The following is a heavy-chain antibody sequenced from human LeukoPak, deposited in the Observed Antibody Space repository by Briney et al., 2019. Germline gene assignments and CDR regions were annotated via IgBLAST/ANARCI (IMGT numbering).Heavy chain of an antibody. D-gene: IGHD3-9*01. CDR1: GGPITNYY. Sequence: SETLSLTCSISGGPITNYYWSWIRQPPGKGLEWIGYIYGSGSTNYNPSLQSRVTISVDTSKKQFFLKLSSVTAADTAVYYCARGAEDQYFDWSPFDYWGQGTLVTVSS. V-gene: IGHV4-59*01. CDR3: ARGAEDQYFDWSPFDY. J-gene: IGHJ4*02. CDR2: IYGSGST.